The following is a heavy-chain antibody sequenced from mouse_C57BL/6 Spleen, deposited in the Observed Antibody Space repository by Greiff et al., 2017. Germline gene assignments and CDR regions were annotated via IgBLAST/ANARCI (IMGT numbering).Heavy chain of an antibody. CDR2: IDPETGGT. J-gene: IGHJ3*01. D-gene: IGHD2-4*01. Sequence: QVQLKQSGAELVRPGASVTLSCKASGYTFTDYEMHWVKQTPVHGLEWIGAIDPETGGTAYNQKFKGKAILTADKSSSTAYMELRSLTSEDSAVYYCTRSTMIKRAWFAYWGQGTLVTVSA. CDR1: GYTFTDYE. V-gene: IGHV1-15*01. CDR3: TRSTMIKRAWFAY.